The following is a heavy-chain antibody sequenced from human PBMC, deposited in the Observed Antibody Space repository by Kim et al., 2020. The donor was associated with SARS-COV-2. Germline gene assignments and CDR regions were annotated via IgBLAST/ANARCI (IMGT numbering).Heavy chain of an antibody. V-gene: IGHV2-5*01. D-gene: IGHD1-26*01. CDR3: AHRRKVGAFWFDP. Sequence: YSPALKSRLTITKDTSKNQVVLTMTNMDAVDTATYYCAHRRKVGAFWFDPWGQGTLVTVSS. J-gene: IGHJ5*02.